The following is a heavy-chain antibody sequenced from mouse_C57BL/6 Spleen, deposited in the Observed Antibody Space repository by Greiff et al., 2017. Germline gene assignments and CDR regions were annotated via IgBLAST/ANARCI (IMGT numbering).Heavy chain of an antibody. CDR3: ARRRGAMDY. CDR2: IAPSDSYT. CDR1: GYTFTSYW. J-gene: IGHJ4*01. V-gene: IGHV1-59*01. Sequence: QVQLQQSGAELVRPGTSVKLSCKASGYTFTSYWMHWVKQRPGQGLEWIGVIAPSDSYTNYNQKFKGKATLTVDTSSSTAYMQLSRLTSEDSAVYYCARRRGAMDYWGQGTSVTVAA.